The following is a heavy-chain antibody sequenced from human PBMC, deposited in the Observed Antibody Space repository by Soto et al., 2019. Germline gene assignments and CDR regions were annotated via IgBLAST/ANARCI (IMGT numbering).Heavy chain of an antibody. CDR3: ARDSSGWANNWFDP. D-gene: IGHD6-19*01. Sequence: SETLSLTCAVSGYSISSGYYWGWIRQPPGKGLEWIGSIYHSGSTYYNPSLKSRVTLSVDTSKNQFSLKLSSVTAADTAVYYCARDSSGWANNWFDPWGQGTLVTVSS. CDR2: IYHSGST. J-gene: IGHJ5*02. V-gene: IGHV4-38-2*02. CDR1: GYSISSGYY.